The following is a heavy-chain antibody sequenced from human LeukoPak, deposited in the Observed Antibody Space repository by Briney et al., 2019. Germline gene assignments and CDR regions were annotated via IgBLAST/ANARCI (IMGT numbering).Heavy chain of an antibody. Sequence: GGSLSLSCAASGFTFSSYTMNWVRQAPGKGLEWVSAISGSGGSTYYADSVEGRFTISRDSSKNTLYLQMNSLRAEDTAVYYYAKVTAVPDSSDSWGQGTLVTVSS. D-gene: IGHD6-19*01. V-gene: IGHV3-23*01. CDR2: ISGSGGST. CDR1: GFTFSSYT. CDR3: AKVTAVPDSSDS. J-gene: IGHJ4*02.